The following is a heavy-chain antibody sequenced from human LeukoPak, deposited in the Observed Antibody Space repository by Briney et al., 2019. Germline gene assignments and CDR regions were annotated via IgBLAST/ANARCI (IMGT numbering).Heavy chain of an antibody. D-gene: IGHD2-2*02. Sequence: GGSLRLSCAASGFTFSSYSMNWVRQAPGKGLEWVSSISSSSSYIYYADSVKGRFTISRDNAKNSLYLQMNSLRAEDTALYYCARCSRSSTSCYSAFDIWGQGTVVTVSS. CDR2: ISSSSSYI. V-gene: IGHV3-21*04. J-gene: IGHJ3*02. CDR1: GFTFSSYS. CDR3: ARCSRSSTSCYSAFDI.